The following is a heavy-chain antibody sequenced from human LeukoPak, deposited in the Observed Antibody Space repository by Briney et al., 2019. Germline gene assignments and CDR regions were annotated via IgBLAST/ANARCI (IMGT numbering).Heavy chain of an antibody. CDR1: GGSISSSNW. CDR2: IYHGGST. CDR3: ARAGSPITMVRGVFDY. D-gene: IGHD3-10*01. V-gene: IGHV4-4*02. J-gene: IGHJ4*02. Sequence: PSETLSLTCAVSGGSISSSNWWSWVRQPPGKGLEWIGEIYHGGSTNYNPSLKSRVTISVDKSKNQFSLKLSSVTAADTAVYYCARAGSPITMVRGVFDYWGQGTLVTVSS.